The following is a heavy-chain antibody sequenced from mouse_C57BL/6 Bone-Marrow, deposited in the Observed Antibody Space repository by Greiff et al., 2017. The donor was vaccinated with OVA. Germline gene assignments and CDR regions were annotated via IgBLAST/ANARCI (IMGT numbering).Heavy chain of an antibody. CDR1: GYTFTSYW. D-gene: IGHD1-1*02. CDR3: ASWYYPAWVAY. Sequence: QVQLQQPGAELVRPGSSVKLSCKASGYTFTSYWMHWVKQRPIQGLEWIGNIDPSDSETHYNQKFKDKATLTVDKSSSTAYMQLSSLTSEDSAVDYGASWYYPAWVAYWGQGTLVTVSA. CDR2: IDPSDSET. V-gene: IGHV1-52*01. J-gene: IGHJ3*01.